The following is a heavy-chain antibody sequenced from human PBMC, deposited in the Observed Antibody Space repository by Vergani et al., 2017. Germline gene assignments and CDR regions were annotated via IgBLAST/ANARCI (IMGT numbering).Heavy chain of an antibody. CDR2: IYYSGST. V-gene: IGHV4-31*03. CDR3: AREVGNEGFDY. CDR1: GDSISRGGYY. Sequence: QVQLQESGPGLVKPSQTLSLTCTVSGDSISRGGYYWNWIRQHPGKGLEWIGYIYYSGSTNYNSSLKSRVSMSVDTSKNQFSLRLSSVTAADTAVYYCAREVGNEGFDYWDQGTLVTVSS. D-gene: IGHD1-1*01. J-gene: IGHJ4*02.